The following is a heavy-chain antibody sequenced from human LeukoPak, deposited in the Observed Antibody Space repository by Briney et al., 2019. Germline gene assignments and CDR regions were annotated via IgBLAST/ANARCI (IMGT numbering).Heavy chain of an antibody. Sequence: ASVKVSCKASGYTFTGYYMHWVRQAPGQGLEWMGWINPNSGGTNYAQKFQGRVTMTRDTSISTAYIELSRLRSDDTAVYYCARAVAARTYYYYYYMDVWGKGTTVTVPS. CDR1: GYTFTGYY. J-gene: IGHJ6*03. CDR2: INPNSGGT. CDR3: ARAVAARTYYYYYYMDV. V-gene: IGHV1-2*02. D-gene: IGHD6-6*01.